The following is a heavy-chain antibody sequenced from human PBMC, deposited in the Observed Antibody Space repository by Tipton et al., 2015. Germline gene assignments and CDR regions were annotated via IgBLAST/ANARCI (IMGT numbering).Heavy chain of an antibody. CDR3: ARDVLGGHFDF. V-gene: IGHV3-7*01. Sequence: SLRLSCVASGFSFSSYWISWTRQSPVSGLEWVGHIYQDGEERYSLGSLKGRFTISRDNAKNTLYLQMNSLRVEDTAVYFCARDVLGGHFDFWGQGTLVTVSS. D-gene: IGHD3-10*01. CDR2: IYQDGEER. J-gene: IGHJ4*02. CDR1: GFSFSSYW.